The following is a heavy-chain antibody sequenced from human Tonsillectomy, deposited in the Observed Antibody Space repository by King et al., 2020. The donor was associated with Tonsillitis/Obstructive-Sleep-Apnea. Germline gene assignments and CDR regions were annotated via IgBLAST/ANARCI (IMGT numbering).Heavy chain of an antibody. J-gene: IGHJ4*02. D-gene: IGHD2-2*01. Sequence: VQLVESGGGLVKPGGSLRLSCAASGCSFSSYSMNLVGQAPGKGLEGVSSITSSSSYIVYADSEKGRFTISRDNAKNSLYLQMNSLRAEDTAVYYCARVTGKVVPAAMKYWGQGTLVTVSS. V-gene: IGHV3-21*01. CDR3: ARVTGKVVPAAMKY. CDR2: ITSSSSYI. CDR1: GCSFSSYS.